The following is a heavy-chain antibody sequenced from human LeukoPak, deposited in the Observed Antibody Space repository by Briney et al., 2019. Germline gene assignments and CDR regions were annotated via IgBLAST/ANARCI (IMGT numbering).Heavy chain of an antibody. D-gene: IGHD1-26*01. CDR2: FDPEDGES. CDR3: ATADKWESLDC. Sequence: ASVKVSCKVSGASLSETSIHWVRQAPGQWLEWMGGFDPEDGESIFAQRFQGRFSMTEDTSTDTAYMELRSLRPEDTAVYYCATADKWESLDCWGQGTLVTVSS. CDR1: GASLSETS. J-gene: IGHJ4*02. V-gene: IGHV1-24*01.